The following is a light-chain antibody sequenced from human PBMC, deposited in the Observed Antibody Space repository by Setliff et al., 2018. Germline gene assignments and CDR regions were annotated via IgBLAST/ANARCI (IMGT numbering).Light chain of an antibody. V-gene: IGLV2-14*01. Sequence: QSVLTQPASVSGSPGQSITISCTGTSSDVGNYNYVSWYQQHPGKAPKLMIYDVNERPSGVSNRFSGSKSGNTASLTISGLQAEDEADYYCSSYTTTSTVVIGGGTKVTVL. CDR1: SSDVGNYNY. J-gene: IGLJ2*01. CDR3: SSYTTTSTVV. CDR2: DVN.